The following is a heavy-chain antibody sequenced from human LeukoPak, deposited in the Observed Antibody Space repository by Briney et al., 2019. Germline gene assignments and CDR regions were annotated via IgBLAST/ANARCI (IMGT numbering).Heavy chain of an antibody. CDR3: ARDYSWVLDS. Sequence: PGGSLRLSCAASGSTFSNYGMHWVRQAPGKGLEWVAIIWSDATNAYYADSVKGRFTISRDNSKNTVSLQMNSLRAEDTAVYYCARDYSWVLDSWGQGTLVTVSS. J-gene: IGHJ4*02. CDR2: IWSDATNA. CDR1: GSTFSNYG. D-gene: IGHD2-21*01. V-gene: IGHV3-33*01.